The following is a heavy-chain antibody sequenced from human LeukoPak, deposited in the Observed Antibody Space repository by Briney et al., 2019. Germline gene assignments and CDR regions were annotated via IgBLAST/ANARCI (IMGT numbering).Heavy chain of an antibody. CDR1: EFTFSSYA. J-gene: IGHJ4*02. Sequence: GGSLRLSCAASEFTFSSYAMNWVRQAPGKGLEWVSAISGSGTNTYYSGSVRGRFTISRDNSNNRLYLQMNSVRAEDTAMYFCAKDTAVILTAPFDSWGQGTLVTVSS. CDR3: AKDTAVILTAPFDS. V-gene: IGHV3-23*01. D-gene: IGHD2-21*01. CDR2: ISGSGTNT.